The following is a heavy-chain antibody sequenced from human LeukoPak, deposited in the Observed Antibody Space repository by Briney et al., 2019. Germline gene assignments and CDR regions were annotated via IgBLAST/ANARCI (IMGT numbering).Heavy chain of an antibody. Sequence: SGGSLGLSCAASGFTFSSYSMNWVRQAPGKGLEWVSSISSSSSYIYYADSVKGRFTISRDNAKNSLYLQMNSLRAEDTAVYYCARDPGSGYEEHFDYWGQGTLVTVSS. CDR3: ARDPGSGYEEHFDY. CDR2: ISSSSSYI. V-gene: IGHV3-21*01. J-gene: IGHJ4*02. CDR1: GFTFSSYS. D-gene: IGHD5-12*01.